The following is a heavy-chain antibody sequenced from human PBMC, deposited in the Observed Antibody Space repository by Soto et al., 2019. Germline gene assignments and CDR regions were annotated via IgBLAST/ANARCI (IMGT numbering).Heavy chain of an antibody. D-gene: IGHD5-12*01. J-gene: IGHJ6*02. CDR1: GYTFTSYG. CDR3: ARWAPPLVYIVATTAGYYYYGMDV. Sequence: SVKVSCKASGYTFTSYGISWVRQAPGQGLEWMGGIIPIFGTANYAQKFQGRVTITADESTSTAYMELSSLRSEDTAVYYCARWAPPLVYIVATTAGYYYYGMDVWGQGTTVTVSS. V-gene: IGHV1-69*13. CDR2: IIPIFGTA.